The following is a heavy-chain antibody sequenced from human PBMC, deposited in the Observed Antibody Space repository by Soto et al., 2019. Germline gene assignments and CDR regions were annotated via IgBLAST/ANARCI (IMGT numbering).Heavy chain of an antibody. D-gene: IGHD2-8*02. CDR3: AKSTGGTANGMGV. J-gene: IGHJ6*02. CDR2: ISWNSGTI. Sequence: VQVVESGGGLVQPGRSLRLSCAASGFSFADYAMHWFRQAPGKGLEWVSGISWNSGTIGYADSVKGRFTISRDNAKNSRYLQMNSLRAEDTALYYCAKSTGGTANGMGVWGQGTTVTVSS. V-gene: IGHV3-9*01. CDR1: GFSFADYA.